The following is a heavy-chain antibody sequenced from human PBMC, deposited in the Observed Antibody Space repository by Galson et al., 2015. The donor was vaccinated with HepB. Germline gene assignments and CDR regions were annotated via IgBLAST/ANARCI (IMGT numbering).Heavy chain of an antibody. D-gene: IGHD6-13*01. CDR3: AKAGAAAGHFDY. J-gene: IGHJ4*02. Sequence: SLRLSCAASGFTFNSHAMTWVRQTPGKGLEWVSAISRSGDTTYYADSVKGRFTISRDNSKNTLYLQINSLRAEDTAIYYCAKAGAAAGHFDYWGQGTLVTVSS. CDR1: GFTFNSHA. V-gene: IGHV3-23*01. CDR2: ISRSGDTT.